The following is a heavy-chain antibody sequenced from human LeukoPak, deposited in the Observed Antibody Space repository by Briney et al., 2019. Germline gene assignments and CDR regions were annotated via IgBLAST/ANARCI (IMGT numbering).Heavy chain of an antibody. D-gene: IGHD1-26*01. CDR2: INTNTGIP. CDR3: ARDLGARSWMQGSFQDPDFAYALDV. CDR1: GYIFSGYA. J-gene: IGHJ6*02. Sequence: GASVKVSCKASGYIFSGYAMNWVRQARGQGLEWMGWINTNTGIPTYAQGFTGRFVFSLDRSASTAYLQISSLQAEDTAVYYCARDLGARSWMQGSFQDPDFAYALDVWGQGTAVTVSS. V-gene: IGHV7-4-1*02.